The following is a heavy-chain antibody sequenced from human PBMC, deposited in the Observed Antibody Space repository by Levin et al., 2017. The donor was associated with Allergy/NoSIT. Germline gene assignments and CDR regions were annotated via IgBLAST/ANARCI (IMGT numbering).Heavy chain of an antibody. J-gene: IGHJ4*02. D-gene: IGHD3-9*01. V-gene: IGHV4-59*01. Sequence: PSETLSLTCTVSGGSISSYYWSWIRQPPGKGLEWIGYIYYSGSTNYNPSLKSRVTISVDTSKNQFSLKLSSVTAADTAVYYCAAENYDISNWGQGTLVTVSS. CDR2: IYYSGST. CDR3: AAENYDISN. CDR1: GGSISSYY.